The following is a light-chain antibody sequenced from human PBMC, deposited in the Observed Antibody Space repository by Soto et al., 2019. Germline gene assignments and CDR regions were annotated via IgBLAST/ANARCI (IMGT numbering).Light chain of an antibody. CDR2: GAS. V-gene: IGKV3-20*01. CDR3: QQYGSSALT. J-gene: IGKJ4*01. CDR1: QSVSSSY. Sequence: EIVLTQSPATLSLSPGEIASLSFSASQSVSSSYLAWYQQKPGQAPRLLIYGASSRATGIPDRFSGSGSGTDFTLTISRLEPEDFAVYYCQQYGSSALTFGGGTKVDIK.